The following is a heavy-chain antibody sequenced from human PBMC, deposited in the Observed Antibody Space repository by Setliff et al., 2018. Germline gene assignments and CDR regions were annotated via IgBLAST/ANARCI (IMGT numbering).Heavy chain of an antibody. V-gene: IGHV4-61*09. CDR1: GGSIRSGSYY. J-gene: IGHJ4*02. Sequence: PSETLSLTCTVSGGSIRSGSYYWNWIRQAAGKGLEWLGHIYTSGSTKYSPSLESRVTISVDTSKNQFSLKLSSVTAADTAVYYCARGRAGHSGHWGQGTLVTVSS. CDR3: ARGRAGHSGH. CDR2: IYTSGST. D-gene: IGHD6-19*01.